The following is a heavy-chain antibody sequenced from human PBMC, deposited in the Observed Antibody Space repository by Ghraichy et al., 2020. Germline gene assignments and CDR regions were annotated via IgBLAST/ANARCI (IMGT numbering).Heavy chain of an antibody. CDR2: IYYSGST. J-gene: IGHJ3*02. CDR3: ARVSYYDILTGPGGVSGAFDI. Sequence: SETLSLTCTVSGGSISSYYWSWIRQPPGKGLEWIGYIYYSGSTNYNPSLKSRVTISVDTSKNQFSLKLSSVTAADTAVYYCARVSYYDILTGPGGVSGAFDIWGQGTMVTVSS. V-gene: IGHV4-59*01. D-gene: IGHD3-9*01. CDR1: GGSISSYY.